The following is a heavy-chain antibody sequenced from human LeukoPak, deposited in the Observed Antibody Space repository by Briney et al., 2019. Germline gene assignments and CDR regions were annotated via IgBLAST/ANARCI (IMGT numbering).Heavy chain of an antibody. Sequence: AAVKVSCKASGYTFTSYDINWVRQAPGQGLEWMGWISVYNGKTNYAQKLQGRVTITTDTSTSTAYMELRSLRSDDTAVYYCARSIAAAASNWFDPWGQGTLVTVSS. V-gene: IGHV1-18*01. CDR1: GYTFTSYD. CDR2: ISVYNGKT. CDR3: ARSIAAAASNWFDP. D-gene: IGHD6-13*01. J-gene: IGHJ5*02.